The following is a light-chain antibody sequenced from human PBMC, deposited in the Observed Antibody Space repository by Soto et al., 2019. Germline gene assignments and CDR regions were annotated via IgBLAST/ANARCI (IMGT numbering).Light chain of an antibody. CDR2: RND. J-gene: IGLJ2*01. V-gene: IGLV1-47*01. Sequence: QALVTQPPSASGTPGQRVTISCSGSSSNIGRNHVYWYKQLPGTAPKLLIYRNDQRPSGVPDQFSGSKSGTSASLAISGLRSEDEADYYCAAWDDSLSGVVFGGGTKLTVL. CDR3: AAWDDSLSGVV. CDR1: SSNIGRNH.